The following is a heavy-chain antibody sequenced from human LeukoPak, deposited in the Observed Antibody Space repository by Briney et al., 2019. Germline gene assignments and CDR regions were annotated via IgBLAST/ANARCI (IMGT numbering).Heavy chain of an antibody. J-gene: IGHJ4*02. CDR2: ISGAGDRT. Sequence: PGGSLRRSCAGSGFTFSSYAMSWVRQAPGKGLEWVSDISGAGDRTYYADSVKGRFTISRDNSKNTLYLQMSSLRAEDTAIYYCAKARIPSGNGYYSHWGQGTLVTVSS. D-gene: IGHD3-22*01. CDR1: GFTFSSYA. V-gene: IGHV3-23*01. CDR3: AKARIPSGNGYYSH.